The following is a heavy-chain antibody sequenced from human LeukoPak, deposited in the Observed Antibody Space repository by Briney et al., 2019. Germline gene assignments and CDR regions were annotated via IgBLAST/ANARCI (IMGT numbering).Heavy chain of an antibody. Sequence: AGGSLRLSCAASGFTFSAYAMSGVRPAPGKGLGWGSGISGSGAGTYYADSVKGRFTISRDNSKNTLDLQMNSLRAGDTAVYYCAKGSTAFGSSWYGKAYYYMDVWGKGTTVTVSS. CDR3: AKGSTAFGSSWYGKAYYYMDV. CDR2: ISGSGAGT. V-gene: IGHV3-23*01. CDR1: GFTFSAYA. D-gene: IGHD2-15*01. J-gene: IGHJ6*03.